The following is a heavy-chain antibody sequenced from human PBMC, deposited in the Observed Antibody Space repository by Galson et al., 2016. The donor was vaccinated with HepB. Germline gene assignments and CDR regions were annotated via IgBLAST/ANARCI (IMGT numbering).Heavy chain of an antibody. J-gene: IGHJ5*02. CDR1: GFSFFSYS. Sequence: SVKVSCKASGFSFFSYSIHWVRQAPGQGLEWMGRIDPNGVTTTNTQKFQGRVTMTRDTFTSTAFMELSSLRFDDTAVYYCAREDEKSDATAYHNVLDPWGQGTLVTVSS. V-gene: IGHV1-46*01. CDR3: AREDEKSDATAYHNVLDP. D-gene: IGHD3-16*01. CDR2: IDPNGVTT.